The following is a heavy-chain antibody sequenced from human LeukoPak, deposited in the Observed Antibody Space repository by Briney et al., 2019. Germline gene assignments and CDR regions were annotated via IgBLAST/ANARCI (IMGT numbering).Heavy chain of an antibody. Sequence: GSSVKVSCKASGGTFSSYAISWVRQAPGQGLEWMGGIIPIFGTANYAQKFQGRVTITADESTSTAYMELSSLRSEDTAVYYCARDNFDIVVVPAAIYYGMDVWGQGTTVTVSS. V-gene: IGHV1-69*01. D-gene: IGHD2-2*01. CDR1: GGTFSSYA. CDR2: IIPIFGTA. J-gene: IGHJ6*02. CDR3: ARDNFDIVVVPAAIYYGMDV.